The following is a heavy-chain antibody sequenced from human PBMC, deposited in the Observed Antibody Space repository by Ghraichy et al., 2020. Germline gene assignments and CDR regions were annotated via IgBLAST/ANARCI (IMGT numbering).Heavy chain of an antibody. Sequence: SETLSLTCAVYGGSFSGYYWSWIRQPPGKGLEWIGEINHSGSTNYNPSLKSRVTISVDTSKNQFSLKLNSVTAADTAVYYCARGPYVLRFWSPAWFDPWGQGTPVSVPS. V-gene: IGHV4-34*01. CDR2: INHSGST. CDR3: ARGPYVLRFWSPAWFDP. J-gene: IGHJ5*02. CDR1: GGSFSGYY. D-gene: IGHD3-3*01.